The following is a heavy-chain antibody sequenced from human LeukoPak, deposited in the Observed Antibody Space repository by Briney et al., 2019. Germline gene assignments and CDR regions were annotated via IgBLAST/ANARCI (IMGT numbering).Heavy chain of an antibody. D-gene: IGHD3-22*01. CDR3: AKGPQLYSGYHPNY. V-gene: IGHV3-23*01. CDR2: ITGSDDST. CDR1: GFTFSNNA. Sequence: AGRSLRLSCAASGFTFSNNAMTWVRQAPGEGLEWVSTITGSDDSTYYADSVKGRFTISRDYSKNTVFLQLNNLRAEDTAMYYCAKGPQLYSGYHPNYWGQGTLVTVSS. J-gene: IGHJ4*02.